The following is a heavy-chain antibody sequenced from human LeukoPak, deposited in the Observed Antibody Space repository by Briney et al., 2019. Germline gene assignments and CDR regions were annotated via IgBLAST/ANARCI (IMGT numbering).Heavy chain of an antibody. CDR3: ARGRLGGSGSYYNVLDY. D-gene: IGHD3-10*01. J-gene: IGHJ4*02. V-gene: IGHV4-59*01. CDR2: ISYSGST. CDR1: GGSISSYY. Sequence: SETLSLTCTVSGGSISSYYWSWIRQPPGKGLEWIGYISYSGSTNYNTSLKSRVTISVDTCRNQFSLKLSSVTAADTAVYYCARGRLGGSGSYYNVLDYWGQGTLVTVSS.